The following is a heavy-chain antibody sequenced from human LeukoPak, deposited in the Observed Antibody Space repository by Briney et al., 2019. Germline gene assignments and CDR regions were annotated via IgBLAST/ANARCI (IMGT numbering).Heavy chain of an antibody. CDR3: ARDEGVYNWFDP. Sequence: GASVKVSCKASGYTFTSYGITWVRQAPGQGLEWMGWISAYNGNTIYAQKLLGRVTMTTDTSTTTAYMELRSLRSDDTAVYYCARDEGVYNWFDPWGQGTLVTVSS. J-gene: IGHJ5*02. D-gene: IGHD2-8*01. CDR1: GYTFTSYG. V-gene: IGHV1-18*01. CDR2: ISAYNGNT.